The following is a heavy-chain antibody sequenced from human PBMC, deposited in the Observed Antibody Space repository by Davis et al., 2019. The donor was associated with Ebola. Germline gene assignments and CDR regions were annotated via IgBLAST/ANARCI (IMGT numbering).Heavy chain of an antibody. Sequence: ASVPVSCKASGGIFNNFAFNWVRQAPGQGLEWIGGISPYNGNTNYAQKFRGRLTMTIDTSTSTAYMELRSLRSDDTAVYYCARDSGYEPDYYYYYGMDVWGQGTTVTVSS. CDR2: ISPYNGNT. V-gene: IGHV1-18*01. D-gene: IGHD5-12*01. CDR1: GGIFNNFA. J-gene: IGHJ6*02. CDR3: ARDSGYEPDYYYYYGMDV.